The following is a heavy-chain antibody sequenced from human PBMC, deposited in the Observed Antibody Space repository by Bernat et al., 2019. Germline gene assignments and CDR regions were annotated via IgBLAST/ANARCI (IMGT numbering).Heavy chain of an antibody. Sequence: QITLKESGPTLVKPTQTLTLTCTFSGFSLSTSGVGVGWIRQPPGKALEWLPLIYWNDDKRYTPSLRGRLTITKDTPKNQVVLTMTTMDPVDTATYYCAHRRTGYNLFDYWGQGTLVTVSS. D-gene: IGHD5-24*01. V-gene: IGHV2-5*01. CDR3: AHRRTGYNLFDY. CDR2: IYWNDDK. J-gene: IGHJ4*02. CDR1: GFSLSTSGVG.